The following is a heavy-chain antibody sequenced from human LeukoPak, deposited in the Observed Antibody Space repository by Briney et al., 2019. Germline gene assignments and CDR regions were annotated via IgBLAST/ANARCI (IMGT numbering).Heavy chain of an antibody. CDR3: ARHLMAAAGTPVDY. V-gene: IGHV4-39*01. D-gene: IGHD6-13*01. Sequence: SETLSLTCTVSGGSISSSSYYWGWIRRPPGKGLEWIGSIYYSGSTYYNPSLKSRVTISVDTSKNQFSLKLSSVTAADTAVYYCARHLMAAAGTPVDYWGQGTLVTVSS. J-gene: IGHJ4*02. CDR1: GGSISSSSYY. CDR2: IYYSGST.